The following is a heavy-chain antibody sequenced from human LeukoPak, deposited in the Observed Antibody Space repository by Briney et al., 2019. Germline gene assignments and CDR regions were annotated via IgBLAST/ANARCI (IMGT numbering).Heavy chain of an antibody. CDR3: ARGPDCSGDCYSHLDY. Sequence: SETLSLTCAVYGGSFSGYYWSWIRQPPGKGLEWIGEINHSGSTNYNPSLKSRSTISVYTYKNQFSLKLSSGTAADTAVYYCARGPDCSGDCYSHLDYWGQGTLVTVSS. D-gene: IGHD2-21*02. V-gene: IGHV4-34*01. CDR1: GGSFSGYY. CDR2: INHSGST. J-gene: IGHJ4*02.